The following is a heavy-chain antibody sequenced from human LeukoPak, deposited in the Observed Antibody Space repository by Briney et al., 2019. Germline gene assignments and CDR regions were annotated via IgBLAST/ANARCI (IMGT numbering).Heavy chain of an antibody. CDR2: IYYSGST. V-gene: IGHV4-39*01. CDR1: GGSISSSSYY. J-gene: IGHJ4*02. D-gene: IGHD6-13*01. Sequence: SETLSLTCTVSGGSISSSSYYWGWIRQPPGKGLEWIGSIYYSGSTYYNPSLKSRVTISVDTSKNQFSLKLSSVTAADTAVYYCAILGGEQQLRDDYWGQGTLVTVSS. CDR3: AILGGEQQLRDDY.